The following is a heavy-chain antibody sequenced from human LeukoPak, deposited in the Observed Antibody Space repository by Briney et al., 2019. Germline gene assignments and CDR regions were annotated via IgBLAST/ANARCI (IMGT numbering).Heavy chain of an antibody. J-gene: IGHJ6*02. CDR2: VYPGGFT. CDR1: GFTVTSNY. V-gene: IGHV3-66*01. CDR3: AIGGVIWRMDV. D-gene: IGHD2/OR15-2a*01. Sequence: GGSLRLSCAVSGFTVTSNYMSWVRQAPGKGLEWVSVVYPGGFTYHADSVKGRFTISRDTSKNAVYLQMNSLRAEDTAVYYCAIGGVIWRMDVWGQGTTVTVSS.